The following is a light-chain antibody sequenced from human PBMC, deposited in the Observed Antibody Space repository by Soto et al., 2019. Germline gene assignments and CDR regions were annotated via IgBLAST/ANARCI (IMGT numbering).Light chain of an antibody. CDR3: HQDGRSRSLLT. CDR1: QSVSSSY. V-gene: IGKV3-20*01. CDR2: GAS. J-gene: IGKJ4*01. Sequence: EIVLTQSPGTLSLSPGERATLSCKASQSVSSSYLAWYQQKPGQAPRILIYGASSRATGIPDRFSGSGSEIDFTLTIFSVEPENFAVYYCHQDGRSRSLLTSGGGTKVQVK.